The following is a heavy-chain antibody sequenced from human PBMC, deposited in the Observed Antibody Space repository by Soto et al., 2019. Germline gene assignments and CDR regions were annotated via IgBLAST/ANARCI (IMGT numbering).Heavy chain of an antibody. D-gene: IGHD3-22*01. CDR3: ARLVRGYYDSSGYSFFDY. V-gene: IGHV4-30-4*01. J-gene: IGHJ4*02. CDR2: IYYSGST. Sequence: PSETLSLTCTVSGGSISSGDYYWSWIRQPPGKGLEWIGYIYYSGSTYYNPSLKSRVTISVDTSKNQFSLKLSSVTAADTAVYYCARLVRGYYDSSGYSFFDYWGQGTLVTVSS. CDR1: GGSISSGDYY.